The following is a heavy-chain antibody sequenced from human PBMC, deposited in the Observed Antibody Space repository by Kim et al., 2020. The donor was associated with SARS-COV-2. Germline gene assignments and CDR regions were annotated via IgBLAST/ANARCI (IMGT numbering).Heavy chain of an antibody. CDR2: ISGSDGTI. J-gene: IGHJ4*02. V-gene: IGHV3-48*03. CDR1: GFTFSSYE. Sequence: GGSLRLSCAASGFTFSSYEMNWVRQAPGKGLEWVSCISGSDGTIYYADSVKGRFTISRDNAKKTLYLQMNSLRAEDTAVYYCAKGCGRWDQAIQDIVSS. CDR3: AKGCGR.